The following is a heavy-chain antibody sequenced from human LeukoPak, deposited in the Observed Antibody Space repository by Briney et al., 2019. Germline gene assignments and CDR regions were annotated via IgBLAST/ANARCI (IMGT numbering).Heavy chain of an antibody. D-gene: IGHD6-19*01. V-gene: IGHV3-53*01. CDR1: GFTVSNNY. CDR3: ATAPIAVAGFDY. J-gene: IGHJ4*02. CDR2: IYSGGST. Sequence: GGSLRLSCAASGFTVSNNYMSWVRQAPGKGLEWGSVIYSGGSTYYADSVKGRFTISRDNSKNTLYLQMNSVNAEDTAVYYCATAPIAVAGFDYWGQGTLVTVSS.